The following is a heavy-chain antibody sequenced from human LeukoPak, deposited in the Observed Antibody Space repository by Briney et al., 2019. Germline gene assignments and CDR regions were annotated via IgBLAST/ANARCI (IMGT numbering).Heavy chain of an antibody. D-gene: IGHD6-13*01. CDR2: IQGDGSNT. J-gene: IGHJ4*02. CDR3: ARGTSAGGPISPFDF. Sequence: GGSLRLSCVASGFTFSKNWMHWVRQAPGKGLVWVSRIQGDGSNTNYADSVKGRFSISRDNAQNTVYLQMNSLRAEDTGIYYCARGTSAGGPISPFDFWGQGTVVTVSS. V-gene: IGHV3-74*01. CDR1: GFTFSKNW.